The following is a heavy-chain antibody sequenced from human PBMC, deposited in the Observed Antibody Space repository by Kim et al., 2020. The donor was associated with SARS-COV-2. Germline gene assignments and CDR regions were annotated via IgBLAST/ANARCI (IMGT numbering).Heavy chain of an antibody. CDR1: GGSFSGYY. J-gene: IGHJ5*02. Sequence: SETLSLTCAVYGGSFSGYYWSWIRQPTGKGLEWIGEINHSGSTNYNPSLKSRVTISVDTSKNQFSLKLSSVTAADTAVYYCAREGDSSSWYGWFDPWGQG. D-gene: IGHD6-13*01. V-gene: IGHV4-34*01. CDR3: AREGDSSSWYGWFDP. CDR2: INHSGST.